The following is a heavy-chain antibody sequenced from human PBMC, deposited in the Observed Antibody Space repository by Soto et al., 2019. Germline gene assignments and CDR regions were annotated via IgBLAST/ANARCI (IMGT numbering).Heavy chain of an antibody. J-gene: IGHJ4*02. CDR1: GYTFTNYA. Sequence: QVQLVQSGAEVKQPGASVKVSCRASGYTFTNYAIHWVRQGPGQRLEWMGWINAGNGKTKYSQKFQGRVTITRDTSASTAYMELSRLRSEDTAVYYCARDGAVAGNTNFDYWGQGTLVTVSS. V-gene: IGHV1-3*01. D-gene: IGHD6-19*01. CDR3: ARDGAVAGNTNFDY. CDR2: INAGNGKT.